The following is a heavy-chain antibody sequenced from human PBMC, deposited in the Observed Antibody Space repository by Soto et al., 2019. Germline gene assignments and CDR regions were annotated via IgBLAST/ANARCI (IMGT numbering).Heavy chain of an antibody. D-gene: IGHD3-16*02. CDR2: ISYDGSNK. CDR3: AKDGGIHLGELSLPYY. V-gene: IGHV3-30*18. CDR1: GFTFSSYG. J-gene: IGHJ4*02. Sequence: GSLRLSCAASGFTFSSYGMHWVRQAPGKGLEWVAVISYDGSNKYYADSVKGRFTISRDNSKNTLYLQMNSLRAEDTAVYYCAKDGGIHLGELSLPYYWGQGTLVTVSS.